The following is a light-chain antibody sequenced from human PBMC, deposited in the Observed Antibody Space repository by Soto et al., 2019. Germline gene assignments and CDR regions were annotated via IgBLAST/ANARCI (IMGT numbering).Light chain of an antibody. CDR2: EVS. CDR3: ASKAGSSRHVV. Sequence: QSVLTQPASVSGSPGQSITISCTGTRSDIGTYNYVSWNQQHPGKAPKVIIYEVSNRPSGVSNRFSGSKSGNTASLTISGLQAEDEADYYCASKAGSSRHVVFGGGTQLTVL. V-gene: IGLV2-14*01. J-gene: IGLJ2*01. CDR1: RSDIGTYNY.